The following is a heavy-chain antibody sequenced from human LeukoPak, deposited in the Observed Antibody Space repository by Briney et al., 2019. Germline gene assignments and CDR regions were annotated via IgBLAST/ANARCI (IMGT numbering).Heavy chain of an antibody. J-gene: IGHJ4*02. D-gene: IGHD1-26*01. CDR1: GYTFTGYY. Sequence: ASVKVSCKASGYTFTGYYMHWVRQAPGQGLEWMGWINPNSGGTNYAQKFQGRVTMTRDTSISTAYMELSRLRSDDTAVYYCARARGARGSYSFDYWGQGTLVTVSS. CDR2: INPNSGGT. V-gene: IGHV1-2*02. CDR3: ARARGARGSYSFDY.